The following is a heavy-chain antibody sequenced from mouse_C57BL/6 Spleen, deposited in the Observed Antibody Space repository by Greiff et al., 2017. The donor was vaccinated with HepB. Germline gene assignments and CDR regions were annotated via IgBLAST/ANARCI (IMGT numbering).Heavy chain of an antibody. CDR2: IYPRSGNT. D-gene: IGHD2-3*01. CDR3: TRDGYYWYFDV. J-gene: IGHJ1*03. Sequence: VQLQQSGAELARPGASVKLSCKASGYTFTSYGISWVKQRTGQGLEWIGEIYPRSGNTYYNEKFKGKAILTADKSSSTAYMELRSLTSEDSAVYYCTRDGYYWYFDVWGTGTTVTVSS. CDR1: GYTFTSYG. V-gene: IGHV1-81*01.